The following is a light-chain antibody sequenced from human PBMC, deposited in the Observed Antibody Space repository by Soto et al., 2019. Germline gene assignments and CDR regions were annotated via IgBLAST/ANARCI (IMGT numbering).Light chain of an antibody. CDR3: QHYNSYSEP. V-gene: IGKV1-5*03. CDR1: QTISSW. J-gene: IGKJ1*01. CDR2: KAS. Sequence: IQVTNSLAALSGSVGDRVTITCRASQTISSWLAWYQQKPGKAPKLLIYKASTLKSGVPSRFSGSGSGTEFTLTISSLQPDDFATYYCQHYNSYSEPFGQGTKVDI.